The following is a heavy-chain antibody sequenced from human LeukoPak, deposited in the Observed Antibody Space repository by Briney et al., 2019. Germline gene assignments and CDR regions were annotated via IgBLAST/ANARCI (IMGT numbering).Heavy chain of an antibody. Sequence: PSETLSLTCTVSGDSITSTSYYWAWVRQPPGRGLEWIGSIDYSGSFYYNPSLKSRLTISVDTSKNQFSLRLTSVTAADTAVYYCARHPNYYDSSGFLQLDDSDSWGQGTLVTVSS. V-gene: IGHV4-39*01. CDR1: GDSITSTSYY. J-gene: IGHJ4*02. CDR2: IDYSGSF. D-gene: IGHD3-22*01. CDR3: ARHPNYYDSSGFLQLDDSDS.